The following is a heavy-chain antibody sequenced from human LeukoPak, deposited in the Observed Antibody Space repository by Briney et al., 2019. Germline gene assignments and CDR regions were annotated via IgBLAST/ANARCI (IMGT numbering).Heavy chain of an antibody. CDR3: AVYSSGWTGYKRYFDY. V-gene: IGHV4-34*01. D-gene: IGHD6-19*01. Sequence: SETLSLTCAVYGGSFSGYYWSWIRQPPGKGLEWIGEINHSGSTNYNPSLKSRVTISVDTSKNQFSLKLSSVTAADTAVYYCAVYSSGWTGYKRYFDYWGQGTLVTVSS. J-gene: IGHJ4*02. CDR1: GGSFSGYY. CDR2: INHSGST.